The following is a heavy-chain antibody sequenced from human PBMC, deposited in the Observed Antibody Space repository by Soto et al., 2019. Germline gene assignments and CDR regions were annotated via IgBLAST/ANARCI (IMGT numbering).Heavy chain of an antibody. V-gene: IGHV3-30*18. Sequence: QVQLVESGGGVVQPGRSLRLSCAASGFTFSSYGMHWVRRAPGKGLEWVAVISYDGSNKYYADSVKGRFTISRDNSKNTLYLQMNSLRAEDTAVYYCAKTPPYCSSTSCPLHFDYWGQGTLVTVSS. CDR3: AKTPPYCSSTSCPLHFDY. CDR2: ISYDGSNK. D-gene: IGHD2-2*01. CDR1: GFTFSSYG. J-gene: IGHJ4*02.